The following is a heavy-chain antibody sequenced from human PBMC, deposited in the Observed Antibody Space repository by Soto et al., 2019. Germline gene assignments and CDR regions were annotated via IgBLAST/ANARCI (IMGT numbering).Heavy chain of an antibody. D-gene: IGHD6-19*01. Sequence: SETLSLTCTVSGGSISSYYWSWIRQPPGKGLEWIGYIYYSGSTNYNPSLKSRVTISVDTSKNQFSLKLSSVTAADTPVFYCARDKTAVAGTVTYSWFDPWGQGSLVTVSS. CDR1: GGSISSYY. CDR2: IYYSGST. V-gene: IGHV4-59*01. CDR3: ARDKTAVAGTVTYSWFDP. J-gene: IGHJ5*02.